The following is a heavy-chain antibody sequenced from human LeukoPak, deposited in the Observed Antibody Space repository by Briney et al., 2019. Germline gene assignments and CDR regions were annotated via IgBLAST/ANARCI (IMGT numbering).Heavy chain of an antibody. J-gene: IGHJ4*02. Sequence: PGGSLRLSCAASGFTFSSYAMSWVRQAPGKGLEWVSAISGSGGSTYYADSVKGRFTISRDNSKNTLYLQMNSLRAEDTAVYYCAKDLFVLYGGAYYFDYWGQGTLVSVSS. CDR3: AKDLFVLYGGAYYFDY. CDR1: GFTFSSYA. CDR2: ISGSGGST. V-gene: IGHV3-23*01. D-gene: IGHD4-23*01.